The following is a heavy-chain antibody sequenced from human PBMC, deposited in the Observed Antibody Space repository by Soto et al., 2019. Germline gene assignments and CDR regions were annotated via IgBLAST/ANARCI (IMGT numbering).Heavy chain of an antibody. CDR2: IYRSGST. V-gene: IGHV4-4*09. J-gene: IGHJ6*03. Sequence: SETLSLXCTVSGDSVRNQYWSWIRRPPGRGLEWIGYIYRSGSTKYDPSLKSRLTISVDTSKNQFSLKLSSVTAADTAVYYCARTLDYGHMDVWGKGTTVTVSS. D-gene: IGHD3-16*01. CDR1: GDSVRNQY. CDR3: ARTLDYGHMDV.